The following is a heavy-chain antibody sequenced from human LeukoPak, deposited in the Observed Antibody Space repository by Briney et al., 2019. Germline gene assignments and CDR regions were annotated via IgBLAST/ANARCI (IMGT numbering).Heavy chain of an antibody. V-gene: IGHV4-61*02. CDR1: GGSISSGSYY. Sequence: SETLSLTCTGSGGSISSGSYYWSWIRQPAGKGLEWIGRIYTSGSTNYNPSLKSRVTISVDTSKNQFSLKLSSVTAADTAVYYCARGGAYYDILTGYYRSGDYWGQGTLVTVSS. CDR2: IYTSGST. CDR3: ARGGAYYDILTGYYRSGDY. D-gene: IGHD3-9*01. J-gene: IGHJ4*02.